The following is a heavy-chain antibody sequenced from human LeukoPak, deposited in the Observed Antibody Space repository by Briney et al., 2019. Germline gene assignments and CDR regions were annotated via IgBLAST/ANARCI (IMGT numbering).Heavy chain of an antibody. J-gene: IGHJ4*02. D-gene: IGHD3-10*01. V-gene: IGHV3-30*04. CDR2: ISFDGSEK. CDR1: GFTFTSYA. CDR3: AREVLQDRGTYFDY. Sequence: GRSLRLSCAASGFTFTSYAMHWVRQIPGKGLEWVTIISFDGSEKFYADSVKGRFTISRDNSKNTLYLQMNSLRAEDTARYYCAREVLQDRGTYFDYWGQGTLVTVSS.